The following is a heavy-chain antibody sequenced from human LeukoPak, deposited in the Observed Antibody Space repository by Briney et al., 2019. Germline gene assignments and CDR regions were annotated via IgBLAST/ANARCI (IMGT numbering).Heavy chain of an antibody. CDR1: GDSISSSRYY. Sequence: SETLSLTCTVSGDSISSSRYYWGWIRQPPGKGLEWIGYIYYSGSTNYNPSLKSRVTISVDTSKNQFSLKLSSVTAADTAVYYCARGGGRIVGATTLDYWGQGTLVTVSS. CDR2: IYYSGST. J-gene: IGHJ4*02. V-gene: IGHV4-61*05. CDR3: ARGGGRIVGATTLDY. D-gene: IGHD1-26*01.